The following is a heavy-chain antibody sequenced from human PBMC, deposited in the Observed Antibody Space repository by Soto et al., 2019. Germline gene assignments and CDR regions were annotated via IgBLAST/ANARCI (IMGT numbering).Heavy chain of an antibody. J-gene: IGHJ3*02. CDR1: GGSISSYY. CDR2: IYYSGRT. V-gene: IGHV4-59*01. D-gene: IGHD1-26*01. Sequence: PSETLSLTCNESGGSISSYYWSWIRQPPGKGLEWIGYIYYSGRTNYNPSLKSRVTISVDTSKNQFSLMLSSGTAADTAVYYCARVLGGAFDIWGQVKMVT. CDR3: ARVLGGAFDI.